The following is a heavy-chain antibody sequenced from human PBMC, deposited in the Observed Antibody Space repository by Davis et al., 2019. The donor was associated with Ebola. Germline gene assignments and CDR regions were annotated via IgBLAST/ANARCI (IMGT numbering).Heavy chain of an antibody. CDR3: AKHPQLWKLNWFDP. J-gene: IGHJ5*02. D-gene: IGHD5-18*01. CDR2: ISYDGSNK. Sequence: GESLKISCAASGFTFSSYAMHWVRQAPGKGLEWVAVISYDGSNKYYADSVKGRFTISRDNSKNTLYLQMSSLRAEDTAVYYCAKHPQLWKLNWFDPWGQGTLVTVSS. V-gene: IGHV3-30*04. CDR1: GFTFSSYA.